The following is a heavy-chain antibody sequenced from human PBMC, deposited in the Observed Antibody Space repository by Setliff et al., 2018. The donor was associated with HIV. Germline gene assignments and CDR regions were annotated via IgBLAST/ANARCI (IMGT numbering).Heavy chain of an antibody. CDR3: AREGLRPQ. Sequence: PGGSLRLSCTASGFTFGDYAMSWVRQAPGKGLEWVANIKQDGSEKYYVDSVKGRFTISRDNAKNSLYLQMNSLRAEDTAVYYCAREGLRPQWGQGTLVTVSS. CDR2: IKQDGSEK. J-gene: IGHJ4*02. D-gene: IGHD5-12*01. V-gene: IGHV3-7*01. CDR1: GFTFGDYA.